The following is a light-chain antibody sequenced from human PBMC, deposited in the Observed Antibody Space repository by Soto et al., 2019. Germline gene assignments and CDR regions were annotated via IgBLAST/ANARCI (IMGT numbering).Light chain of an antibody. CDR3: CSYAGNYTFV. CDR1: SGDVGGYEY. J-gene: IGLJ1*01. V-gene: IGLV2-11*01. CDR2: DVN. Sequence: QPVLSQPRSVSGSPGQSLTISCTGTSGDVGGYEYVSWYQQYPGKAPQLLIHDVNKRPSGVPDRFSGSKSGNTASLTLSGLQADDEAEYFCCSYAGNYTFVFGSGTKLTVL.